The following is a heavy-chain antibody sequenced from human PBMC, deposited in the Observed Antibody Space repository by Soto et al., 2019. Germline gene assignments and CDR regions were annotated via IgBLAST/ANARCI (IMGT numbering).Heavy chain of an antibody. Sequence: AASVKLSCKACGYTFTSYGISWVRQAPRQGLEWMGWISGYNGDTNYAQKFQDRVTMTRDTSTSTVYMELSSLRSEDTAVYYCAREYYYDSSGSKGYFDYWGQGTLVTVSS. D-gene: IGHD3-22*01. CDR2: ISGYNGDT. J-gene: IGHJ4*02. CDR1: GYTFTSYG. V-gene: IGHV1-18*01. CDR3: AREYYYDSSGSKGYFDY.